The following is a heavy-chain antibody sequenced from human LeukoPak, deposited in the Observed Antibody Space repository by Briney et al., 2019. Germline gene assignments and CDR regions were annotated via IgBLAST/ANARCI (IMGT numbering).Heavy chain of an antibody. CDR3: AKDKNYDSSGDFDY. J-gene: IGHJ4*02. Sequence: PGGSLRLSCAASGFTFDDYAMHWVRQAPGKGLEWVSGISWNSGSIGYADSVKGRFTISRDNAKNSLYLQMNSLRAEDTALYYCAKDKNYDSSGDFDYWGQGTLVTVSS. CDR2: ISWNSGSI. D-gene: IGHD3-22*01. CDR1: GFTFDDYA. V-gene: IGHV3-9*01.